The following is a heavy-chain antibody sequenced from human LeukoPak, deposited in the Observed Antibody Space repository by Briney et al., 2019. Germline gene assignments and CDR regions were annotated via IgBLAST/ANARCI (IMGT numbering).Heavy chain of an antibody. J-gene: IGHJ4*02. V-gene: IGHV3-23*01. Sequence: AGGSLRLSCAASGFTFSSYAMSWVRQAPGKGLEWVSAISGSGGSTYYADSVKGRFTISRDNSKNTLYLQMNSLRAEDTAVYYCAKDQSGYELVFGGYSWGSFDYWGQGTLVTVSS. CDR3: AKDQSGYELVFGGYSWGSFDY. CDR2: ISGSGGST. D-gene: IGHD5-18*01. CDR1: GFTFSSYA.